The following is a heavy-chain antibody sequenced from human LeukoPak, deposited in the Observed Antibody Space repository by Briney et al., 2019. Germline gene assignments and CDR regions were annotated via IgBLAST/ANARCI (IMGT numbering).Heavy chain of an antibody. CDR3: ARDLYSGDYGDLGY. Sequence: GASVKVSCKASGYTFTRYGVNWVRQAPGQGLEWRGGISAYNGNTDYAQRFQGRVTMTTDTSTSTVYMELRSLRSDDAAVYYCARDLYSGDYGDLGYWGQGTLVTVSS. J-gene: IGHJ4*02. CDR1: GYTFTRYG. CDR2: ISAYNGNT. V-gene: IGHV1-18*01. D-gene: IGHD1-26*01.